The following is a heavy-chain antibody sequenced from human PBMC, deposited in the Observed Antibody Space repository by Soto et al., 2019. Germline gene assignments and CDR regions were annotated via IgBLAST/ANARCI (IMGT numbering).Heavy chain of an antibody. D-gene: IGHD1-26*01. CDR1: GYTLTSHY. J-gene: IGHJ4*02. CDR2: INPSGGST. V-gene: IGHV1-46*01. Sequence: GASVKGSCTASGYTLTSHYIHWVRQAPGQGLEWMGIINPSGGSTSYAQKFQGRVTMTRDTSTSTVYMELSSLRSEDTAVYYCARDAAVGLFDYWGQGTLVTVSS. CDR3: ARDAAVGLFDY.